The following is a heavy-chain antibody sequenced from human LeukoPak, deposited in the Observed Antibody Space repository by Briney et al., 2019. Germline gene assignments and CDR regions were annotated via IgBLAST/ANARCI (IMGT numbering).Heavy chain of an antibody. V-gene: IGHV4-39*01. D-gene: IGHD3-10*01. CDR1: GGSISSGGYY. CDR3: ARTAAMVRGVYDY. CDR2: IYYSGST. Sequence: SQTLSLTCTVSGGSISSGGYYWGWIRQPPGKGLEWIGSIYYSGSTYYNPSLKSRVTISVDTSKNQFSLKLSSVTAADTAVYYCARTAAMVRGVYDYWGQGTLVTVSS. J-gene: IGHJ4*02.